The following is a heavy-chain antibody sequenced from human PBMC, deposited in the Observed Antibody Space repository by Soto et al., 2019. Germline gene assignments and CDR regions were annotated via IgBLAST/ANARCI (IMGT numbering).Heavy chain of an antibody. CDR2: INYSGSP. CDR1: GGSVSGYY. Sequence: SETLSLTCTVSGGSVSGYYWSWIRQPPGKGLEWIGYINYSGSPNYNPSLKSRVNISADTSKNQFSLRLISVTAADTAVYFCARRIYGVNDYWGRGTLVTVSS. D-gene: IGHD2-15*01. V-gene: IGHV4-59*02. J-gene: IGHJ4*02. CDR3: ARRIYGVNDY.